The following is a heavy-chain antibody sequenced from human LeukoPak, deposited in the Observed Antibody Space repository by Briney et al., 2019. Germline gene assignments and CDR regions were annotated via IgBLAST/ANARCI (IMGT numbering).Heavy chain of an antibody. D-gene: IGHD5-18*01. CDR2: INEDGSTT. V-gene: IGHV3-74*01. J-gene: IGHJ4*02. Sequence: GGSLRLSCAASGFTFSSNWMHWVRHAPGKGLVWVSRINEDGSTTNYADSVKGRFTISRDNSKNTLYLQMNSLRAEDTAVYYCAKDGNSYGYHYFDYWGQGTLVTVSS. CDR1: GFTFSSNW. CDR3: AKDGNSYGYHYFDY.